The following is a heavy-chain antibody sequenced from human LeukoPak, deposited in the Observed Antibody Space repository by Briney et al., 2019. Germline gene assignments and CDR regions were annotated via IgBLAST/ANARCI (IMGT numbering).Heavy chain of an antibody. CDR2: IFPSGGEI. V-gene: IGHV3-23*01. Sequence: GGSLRLSCAASGFTFSNHGMNWVRQPPGKGLEWVSSIFPSGGEIHYADSVRGRFTISRDNSKSTLSLQMNSLRAEDTAIYYCATYRQVLLPFESWGQGTLVTVSS. CDR3: ATYRQVLLPFES. D-gene: IGHD2-8*02. CDR1: GFTFSNHG. J-gene: IGHJ4*02.